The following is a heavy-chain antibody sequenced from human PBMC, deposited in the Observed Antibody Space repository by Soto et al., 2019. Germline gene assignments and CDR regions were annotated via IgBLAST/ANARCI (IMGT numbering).Heavy chain of an antibody. D-gene: IGHD6-13*01. J-gene: IGHJ6*02. Sequence: SGPPLVNPTQTLTLTCTFSGFSLSTSGMCVSWIRQPPGKALEWLALIDWDDDKYYSTSLKTRLTISKDTSKNQVVLTMTNMDPVDTATYYCARTQYSSSLYYYYGMDVWGQGTTVTVSS. CDR2: IDWDDDK. V-gene: IGHV2-70*01. CDR3: ARTQYSSSLYYYYGMDV. CDR1: GFSLSTSGMC.